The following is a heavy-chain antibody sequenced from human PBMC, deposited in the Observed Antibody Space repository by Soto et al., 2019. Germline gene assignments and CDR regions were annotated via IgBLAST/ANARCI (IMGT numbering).Heavy chain of an antibody. V-gene: IGHV4-31*03. J-gene: IGHJ4*02. CDR3: ARQATRYYHGSRAGGHFDY. CDR1: GDFISSGNHY. D-gene: IGHD3-9*01. CDR2: IYYSGTT. Sequence: SSETLSLTCTVSGDFISSGNHYWSWIRQNPGKGLEWIGYIYYSGTTYYNPSLKNRVTVSLDTSKNQFSLQLSSVTAADTAVYFCARQATRYYHGSRAGGHFDYWGQGTLVTVSS.